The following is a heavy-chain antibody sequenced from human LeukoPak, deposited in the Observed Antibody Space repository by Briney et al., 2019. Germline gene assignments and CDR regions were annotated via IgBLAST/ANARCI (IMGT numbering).Heavy chain of an antibody. Sequence: GGSLRLSCAASEFTFSSYAMSWVRQAPGKGLEWVSGISGSGGSTYYADSVKGRFTISRDNSKNTLYLQMNSLRAEDTAFYYCAKAELGVDTFFDYWGQGTLVTVSS. CDR1: EFTFSSYA. D-gene: IGHD3-3*01. V-gene: IGHV3-23*01. CDR3: AKAELGVDTFFDY. J-gene: IGHJ4*02. CDR2: ISGSGGST.